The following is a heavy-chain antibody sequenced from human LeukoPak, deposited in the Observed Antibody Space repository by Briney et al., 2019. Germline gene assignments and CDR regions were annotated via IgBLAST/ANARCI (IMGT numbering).Heavy chain of an antibody. CDR3: AIAYCGGDCLPFDY. D-gene: IGHD2-21*02. J-gene: IGHJ4*02. V-gene: IGHV1-69*01. CDR2: IIPIFGTA. CDR1: GGTFSSYA. Sequence: ASVKVSCKASGGTFSSYAICWVRQAPGQGLEWMGGIIPIFGTANYAQKFQGRVTITADESTSTAYMELSSLRSEDTAVYYCAIAYCGGDCLPFDYWGQGTLVTVSS.